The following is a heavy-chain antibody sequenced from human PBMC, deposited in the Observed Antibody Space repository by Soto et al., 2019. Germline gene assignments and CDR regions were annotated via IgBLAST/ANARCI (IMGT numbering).Heavy chain of an antibody. CDR2: IIPIFGTA. CDR3: ARWAAARPNWFDP. V-gene: IGHV1-69*12. CDR1: GGTFSSYA. Sequence: QVQLVQSGAEVKKPGSSVKVSFKASGGTFSSYAIRWVRQAPGQGLEWMGGIIPIFGTANYAQKFQGRVTITADESTSTADMELSRLRSEDTAVNYCARWAAARPNWFDPGGQGTLVNVSS. D-gene: IGHD6-13*01. J-gene: IGHJ5*02.